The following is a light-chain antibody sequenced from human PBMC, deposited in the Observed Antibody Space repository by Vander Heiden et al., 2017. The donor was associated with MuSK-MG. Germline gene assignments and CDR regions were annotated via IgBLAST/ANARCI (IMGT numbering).Light chain of an antibody. V-gene: IGKV1-5*03. J-gene: IGKJ4*01. CDR1: QRSNIW. Sequence: DIQMTQSPSTLSASVGDRGSITCRARQRSNIWVAWYQQKPGQAPKLLIYKASTLEPGVPSSFSGGGDRKYFPLTITGLQHEDFATYCCQENDGYAPFTFGEGTKIEI. CDR2: KAS. CDR3: QENDGYAPFT.